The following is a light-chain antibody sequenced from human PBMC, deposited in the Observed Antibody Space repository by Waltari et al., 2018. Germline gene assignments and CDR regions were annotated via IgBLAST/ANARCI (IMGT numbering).Light chain of an antibody. CDR3: QAWDSSTAS. J-gene: IGLJ1*01. CDR1: KVRRTE. CDR2: QDS. V-gene: IGLV3-1*01. Sequence: YVPTQPPAMSVSPGQAASSPSSGEKVRRTEGCWYQQKPAQSPVLVIYQDSKRPSGIPERFSGSNSGNTATLTISGTQAMDEADYYCQAWDSSTASFGTGTKVTVL.